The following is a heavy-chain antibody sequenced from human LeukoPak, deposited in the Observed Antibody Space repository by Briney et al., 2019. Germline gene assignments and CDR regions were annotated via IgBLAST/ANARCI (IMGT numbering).Heavy chain of an antibody. CDR2: INPNSGGT. D-gene: IGHD2-21*01. V-gene: IGHV1-2*02. J-gene: IGHJ4*02. Sequence: ASVEVSCEASGYTFTGYYMHCVPQAPGQGLEGTVWINPNSGGTNYAQKFQGRVTMTGDTSISTAYMNLRRLRSDHTAVYYCAREFHTEAPDYWGQGTLVTVSS. CDR1: GYTFTGYY. CDR3: AREFHTEAPDY.